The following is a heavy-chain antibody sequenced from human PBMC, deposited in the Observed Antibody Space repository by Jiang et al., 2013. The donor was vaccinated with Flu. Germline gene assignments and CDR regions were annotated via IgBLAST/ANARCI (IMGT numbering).Heavy chain of an antibody. CDR1: GFSLSTSGMR. D-gene: IGHD1-20*01. V-gene: IGHV2-70*04. Sequence: KPTQTLTLTCTFSGFSLSTSGMRVSWIRQPPGKALEWLARIDRDDDKFYSTSLKTRLTISKDTSKNQVVLTMTNMDPVDTATYYCARNPPSAYNWNLVYFDYWGQGTLVTVSS. CDR2: IDRDDDK. J-gene: IGHJ4*02. CDR3: ARNPPSAYNWNLVYFDY.